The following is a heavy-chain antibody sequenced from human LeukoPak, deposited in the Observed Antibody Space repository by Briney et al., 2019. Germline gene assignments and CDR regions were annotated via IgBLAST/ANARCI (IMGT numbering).Heavy chain of an antibody. V-gene: IGHV1-2*04. CDR3: ARANALHCSSTSCLFDY. D-gene: IGHD2-2*01. Sequence: GASVKVSCKASGYTFTAYYMHWVRQAPGQGLEWMGCINPNSGGTYSAQKFQGWVTMTRDTSISTAYMELSRLTPDDTAVYYCARANALHCSSTSCLFDYWGQGTLVTVSS. J-gene: IGHJ4*02. CDR1: GYTFTAYY. CDR2: INPNSGGT.